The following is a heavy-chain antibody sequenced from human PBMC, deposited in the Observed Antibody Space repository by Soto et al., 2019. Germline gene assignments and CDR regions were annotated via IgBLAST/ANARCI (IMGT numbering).Heavy chain of an antibody. CDR1: GGTFSSYA. D-gene: IGHD6-6*01. J-gene: IGHJ6*02. Sequence: SVKVSCKASGGTFSSYAISWVRQAPGQGLEWMGGIIPIFGTANYAQKFQGRVTITADESTSTAYMELSSLRSEDTAVYYCARVILAARAGVGYYYYGMDVWGQGTTVTVSS. CDR2: IIPIFGTA. V-gene: IGHV1-69*13. CDR3: ARVILAARAGVGYYYYGMDV.